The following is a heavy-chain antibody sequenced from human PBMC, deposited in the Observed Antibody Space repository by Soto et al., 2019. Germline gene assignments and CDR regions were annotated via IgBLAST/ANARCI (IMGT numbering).Heavy chain of an antibody. CDR1: GGTFNTYT. V-gene: IGHV1-69*02. CDR3: AITYCRDNSCPRDFDF. Sequence: QVPVVQSGAEVKKPESSVKVSCKPSGGTFNTYTVNWVRLAPGHGLEWMGRFIPILVMANYAQKFQDRVTITADRSTCTAYMELNSLPSDDTAVYYCAITYCRDNSCPRDFDFWGPGTRVTVSS. CDR2: FIPILVMA. J-gene: IGHJ4*02. D-gene: IGHD2-21*01.